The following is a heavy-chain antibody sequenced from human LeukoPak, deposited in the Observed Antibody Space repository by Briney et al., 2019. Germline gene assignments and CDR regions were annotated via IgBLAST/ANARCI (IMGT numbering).Heavy chain of an antibody. CDR1: GFTFRSYG. V-gene: IGHV3-30*02. D-gene: IGHD3-10*01. Sequence: GGSLRLSCAASGFTFRSYGMHWVRQAPGKGLEWVAYIQNDGSNEQYADSVEGRFSISRDSSKNILYLQMNSLRAEDTAVYYCAKGGPEGLWFGGGVPPNWFDPWGQGTLVTVSS. CDR2: IQNDGSNE. J-gene: IGHJ5*02. CDR3: AKGGPEGLWFGGGVPPNWFDP.